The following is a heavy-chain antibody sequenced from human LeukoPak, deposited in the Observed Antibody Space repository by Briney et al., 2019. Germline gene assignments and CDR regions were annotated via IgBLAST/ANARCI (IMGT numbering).Heavy chain of an antibody. CDR2: IYYDGSA. V-gene: IGHV4-39*07. J-gene: IGHJ5*02. Sequence: SETLSLTCTVSGGSITSSSHYWGWIRQPPGQGLQWIGLIYYDGSAYYNLSLKSRLTISIDTSKSQFSLKLASVTAADTAIYYCAKGAGGFSYYNWFDPWGQGTLVTVSS. CDR1: GGSITSSSHY. CDR3: AKGAGGFSYYNWFDP. D-gene: IGHD5-18*01.